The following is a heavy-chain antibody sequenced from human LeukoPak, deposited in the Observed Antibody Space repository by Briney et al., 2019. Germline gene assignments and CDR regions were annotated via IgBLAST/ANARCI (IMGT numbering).Heavy chain of an antibody. D-gene: IGHD7-27*01. Sequence: GGSLRLSCAASGFTFSSYSMNWVRQAPGKGLEWVSSISSSSSYIYYADSVKGRFTISRDNAKNSLYLQMNSLRAEDTAVYYCARDLAVQLGIGFGYFDLWGRGTLVTVSS. CDR3: ARDLAVQLGIGFGYFDL. CDR1: GFTFSSYS. J-gene: IGHJ2*01. CDR2: ISSSSSYI. V-gene: IGHV3-21*01.